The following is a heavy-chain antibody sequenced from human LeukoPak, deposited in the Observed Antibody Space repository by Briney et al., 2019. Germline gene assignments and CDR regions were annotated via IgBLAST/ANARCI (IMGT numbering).Heavy chain of an antibody. V-gene: IGHV3-7*01. D-gene: IGHD3-16*01. J-gene: IGHJ5*02. CDR1: GFTFSSYW. Sequence: PGGSLRLSCAASGFTFSSYWMSWVRQAPGKGLEWVANIKQDGSEKYYVDSVKGRFTISRDNAKNSLYLQMNSLRGEDTAFYYCVRRRGRGLVDPWGQGTLVTVSS. CDR2: IKQDGSEK. CDR3: VRRRGRGLVDP.